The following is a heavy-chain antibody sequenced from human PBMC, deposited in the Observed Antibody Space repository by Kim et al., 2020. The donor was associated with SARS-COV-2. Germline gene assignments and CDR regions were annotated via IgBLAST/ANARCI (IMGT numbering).Heavy chain of an antibody. CDR1: GFTFSNFW. CDR3: ARTGRAEPY. D-gene: IGHD1-1*01. J-gene: IGHJ4*02. CDR2: INSDGSST. Sequence: GGSLRLSCAASGFTFSNFWMHWVRQAPGKGLVWVSRINSDGSSTSYADSVKGRFTISRDNANNTLYLQMNSLRAEDTAVYYCARTGRAEPYWGQGTLVTVSS. V-gene: IGHV3-74*01.